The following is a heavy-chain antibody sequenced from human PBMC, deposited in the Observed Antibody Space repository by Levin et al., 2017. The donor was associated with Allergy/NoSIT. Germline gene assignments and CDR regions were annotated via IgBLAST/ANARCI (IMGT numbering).Heavy chain of an antibody. J-gene: IGHJ4*02. V-gene: IGHV3-23*01. D-gene: IGHD2-15*01. Sequence: QTGGSLRLSCAASGFTFSSYAMSWVRQAPGKGLEWVSAISGSGGSTYYADSVKGRFTISRDNSKNTLYLQMNSLRAEDTAVYYCAKGRLLWPHCSGGSCYSFDYWGQGTLVTVSS. CDR1: GFTFSSYA. CDR2: ISGSGGST. CDR3: AKGRLLWPHCSGGSCYSFDY.